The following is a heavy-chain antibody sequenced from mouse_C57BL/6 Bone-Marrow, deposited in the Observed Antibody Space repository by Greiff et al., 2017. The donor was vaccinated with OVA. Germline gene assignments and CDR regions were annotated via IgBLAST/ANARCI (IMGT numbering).Heavy chain of an antibody. CDR2: ISNLAYSI. Sequence: EVMLVESGGGLVQPGGSLKLSCAASGFTFSDYGMAWVRQAPRKGPEWVAFISNLAYSIYYADTVTGRFTISRENAKNTLYLEMSSLRSEDTAMYYCARLLRGGYAMDYWGQGTSVTVSS. J-gene: IGHJ4*01. D-gene: IGHD1-1*01. CDR1: GFTFSDYG. CDR3: ARLLRGGYAMDY. V-gene: IGHV5-15*04.